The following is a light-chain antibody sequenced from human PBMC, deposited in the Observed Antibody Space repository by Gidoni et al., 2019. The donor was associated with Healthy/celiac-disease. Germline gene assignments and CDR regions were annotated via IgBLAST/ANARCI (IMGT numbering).Light chain of an antibody. CDR2: DVS. V-gene: IGLV2-11*01. CDR3: CSYAGSYTYV. J-gene: IGLJ1*01. Sequence: QSALTQPRSVSGSPGQSVTISCTGTSSDVGGYNYVSWYQQHPGKAPNLMIDDVSKRPSGVPDRFSGSKSGNTASLTISGLQAEDEADYYCCSYAGSYTYVFGTGTKVTV. CDR1: SSDVGGYNY.